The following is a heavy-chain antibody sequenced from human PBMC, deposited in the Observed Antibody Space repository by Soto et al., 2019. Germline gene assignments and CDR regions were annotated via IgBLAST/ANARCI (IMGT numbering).Heavy chain of an antibody. CDR3: APRLRREGYFDY. CDR1: GFTFSSYA. V-gene: IGHV3-23*01. Sequence: GGSLRLSCAASGFTFSSYAMSWVRQAPGKGLEWVSAISGSGGSTYYADSVKGRFTISRDNSKNTLYLQMNSLRAEDTAVYYCAPRLRREGYFDYWGQGNLVTVSS. CDR2: ISGSGGST. D-gene: IGHD1-26*01. J-gene: IGHJ4*02.